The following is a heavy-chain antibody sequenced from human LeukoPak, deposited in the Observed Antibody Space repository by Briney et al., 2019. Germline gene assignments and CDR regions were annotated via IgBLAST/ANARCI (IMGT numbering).Heavy chain of an antibody. CDR1: CGSISSYY. CDR3: ASRTTVTTSGAFDL. CDR2: IYTSGST. Sequence: PSETLSLTCTVSCGSISSYYWSWIRQPAGKGLEWIGRIYTSGSTNYNPSLKSRVTMSVDTSKNQFSLKLSSVTSADTAVYYCASRTTVTTSGAFDLSGEGTMVTVSS. D-gene: IGHD4-17*01. J-gene: IGHJ3*01. V-gene: IGHV4-4*07.